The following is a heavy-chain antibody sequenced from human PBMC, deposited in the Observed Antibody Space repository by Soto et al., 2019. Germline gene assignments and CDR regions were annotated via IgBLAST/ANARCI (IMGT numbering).Heavy chain of an antibody. D-gene: IGHD3-3*01. Sequence: GASVKVSCKASGYTFITYGISWVRQAPGQGLEWMGWISAYSGSTKFAQKLQGRVTMTTDTSTSTAYMELRSLRSDDTAVYYCARATHNDFWSGYYYFDYWGQGTLVTVSS. CDR1: GYTFITYG. J-gene: IGHJ4*02. CDR2: ISAYSGST. V-gene: IGHV1-18*01. CDR3: ARATHNDFWSGYYYFDY.